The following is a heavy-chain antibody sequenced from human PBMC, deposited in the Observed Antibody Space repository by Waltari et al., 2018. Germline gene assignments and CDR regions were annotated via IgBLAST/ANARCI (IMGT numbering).Heavy chain of an antibody. CDR3: ARVDHDDESCAY. J-gene: IGHJ4*02. V-gene: IGHV3-7*01. Sequence: EVQLVESVGGLVQPGGSLRLLCAALGLPFGHYWMTEARQAPGNGLEWVANIKPDGSERNHADSVKGRFTISRDNADNSLFLQMTSLRAEDTAVYYCARVDHDDESCAYWGQGTLVTVSS. CDR1: GLPFGHYW. CDR2: IKPDGSER. D-gene: IGHD3-16*01.